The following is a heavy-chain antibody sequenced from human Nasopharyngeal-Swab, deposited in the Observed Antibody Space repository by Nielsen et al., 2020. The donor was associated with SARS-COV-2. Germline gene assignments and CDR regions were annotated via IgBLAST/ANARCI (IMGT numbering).Heavy chain of an antibody. CDR2: IYYSGST. J-gene: IGHJ5*02. D-gene: IGHD6-13*01. CDR3: ARGLRSSWYLIWFDP. CDR1: GGSISSGSYY. Sequence: SETLSLTCTVSGGSISSGSYYWSWIRQPAGKGLEWIGSIYYSGSTYYNPFLKSRVTISVDTSKNQFSLKLSSVTAADTAVYYCARGLRSSWYLIWFDPWGQGTLVTVSS. V-gene: IGHV4-39*01.